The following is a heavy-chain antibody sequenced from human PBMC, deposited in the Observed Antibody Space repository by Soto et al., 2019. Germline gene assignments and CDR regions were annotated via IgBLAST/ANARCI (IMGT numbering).Heavy chain of an antibody. CDR3: AREAATAMVEFDY. D-gene: IGHD5-18*01. CDR2: INHSGST. V-gene: IGHV4-34*01. J-gene: IGHJ4*02. Sequence: TLSLTCAVYGGTFGGYYWSWIRQAPGNGLEWIGEINHSGSTNYNPSLKSRVTISVDTSKNQFSLKLSSVTAADTAVYYCAREAATAMVEFDYWGQGTPATASS. CDR1: GGTFGGYY.